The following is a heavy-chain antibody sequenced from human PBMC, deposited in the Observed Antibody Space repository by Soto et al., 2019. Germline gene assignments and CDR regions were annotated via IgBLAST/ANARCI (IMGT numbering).Heavy chain of an antibody. CDR3: ARFSGGVYNTYYFYYGMDV. Sequence: GXSGKVSCKASVYSFTSYGISWVRQAPGQGLDWMGWITTYNGNTKYAQDLQGRVTMTTDTSTSTAYMELRSLRSDDTAVYYCARFSGGVYNTYYFYYGMDVWGQGTTVTVSS. D-gene: IGHD2-15*01. J-gene: IGHJ6*02. CDR2: ITTYNGNT. CDR1: VYSFTSYG. V-gene: IGHV1-18*04.